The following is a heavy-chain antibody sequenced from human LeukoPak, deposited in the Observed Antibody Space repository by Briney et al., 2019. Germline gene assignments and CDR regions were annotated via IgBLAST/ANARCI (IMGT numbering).Heavy chain of an antibody. Sequence: RASQTLSLTCTVSGGSISSGGYYWSWIRQHPGKGLEWIGYIYYSGTTNYNPSLKSRVTISVDTSKNQFSLKVNSVTAADTAVYYCVRSKSGTYGWFDPWGQGTLVTVSS. CDR3: VRSKSGTYGWFDP. V-gene: IGHV4-31*03. D-gene: IGHD4-17*01. CDR1: GGSISSGGYY. J-gene: IGHJ5*02. CDR2: IYYSGTT.